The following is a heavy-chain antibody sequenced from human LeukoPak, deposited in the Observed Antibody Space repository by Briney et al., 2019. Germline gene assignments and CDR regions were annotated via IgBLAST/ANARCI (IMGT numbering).Heavy chain of an antibody. D-gene: IGHD3-10*01. V-gene: IGHV3-30*02. CDR2: IRYDGSNK. CDR1: GFTFSSYG. CDR3: ARVASWGGISMRSLDY. Sequence: GGSLRLSCAASGFTFSSYGMHWVRQAPGKGLEWVAFIRYDGSNKYYADSVKGRFTISRDNSKYTLYLQMNSLRAEDTAVYYCARVASWGGISMRSLDYWGQGNLVTVSS. J-gene: IGHJ4*02.